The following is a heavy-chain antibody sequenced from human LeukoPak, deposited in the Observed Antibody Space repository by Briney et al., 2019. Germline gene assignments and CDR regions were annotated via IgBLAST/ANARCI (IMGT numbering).Heavy chain of an antibody. CDR3: TRDGGVAVTPLDFDF. Sequence: SETLSLTCTVSGASISSHYWSWIRQSPGKGLEWIGYVSYSGSTDYNPSLKSRVTLSVDTSKNQISLRLSSVTAADTAVYYCTRDGGVAVTPLDFDFWGQGALVTVSS. V-gene: IGHV4-59*11. CDR1: GASISSHY. CDR2: VSYSGST. D-gene: IGHD6-19*01. J-gene: IGHJ4*02.